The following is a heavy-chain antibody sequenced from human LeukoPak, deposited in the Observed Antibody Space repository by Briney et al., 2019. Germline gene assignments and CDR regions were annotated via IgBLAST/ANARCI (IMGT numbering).Heavy chain of an antibody. J-gene: IGHJ4*02. CDR1: GFTFSSYS. D-gene: IGHD5-18*01. Sequence: RGSLRLSCAASGFTFSSYSMNWVRQAPGKGPEWVSLISGSAGSTYYADSVKGRFSISRDNSKNTMYLQMNSLRAEDTAVYYCAKGSGRGYSYGLEYWGQGTLVTVSS. CDR2: ISGSAGST. CDR3: AKGSGRGYSYGLEY. V-gene: IGHV3-23*01.